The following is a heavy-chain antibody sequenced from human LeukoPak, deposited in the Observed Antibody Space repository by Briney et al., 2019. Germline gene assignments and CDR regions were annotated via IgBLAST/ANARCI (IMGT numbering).Heavy chain of an antibody. CDR3: ARGFERYYDSSV. D-gene: IGHD3-22*01. V-gene: IGHV4-39*07. CDR2: ISFNGFT. Sequence: PSETLSLTCTVSGGSISSVNNYWGWIRQPPGKGLEWIGSISFNGFTIYNPSLKNRVTLSVDTSKNKFSLTLVSVTAADTAVYYCARGFERYYDSSVWGQGTLVTVSS. CDR1: GGSISSVNNY. J-gene: IGHJ4*02.